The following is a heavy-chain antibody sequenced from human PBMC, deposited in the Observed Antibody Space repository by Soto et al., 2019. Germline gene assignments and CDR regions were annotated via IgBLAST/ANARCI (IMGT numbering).Heavy chain of an antibody. CDR2: ISAYNGNT. Sequence: ASVKVSCTASGYTFTSYGISWVRQAPGQGLEWMGWISAYNGNTNYAQKLQGRVTMTTDTSTSTAYMELRSLRSDDTAVYYCARGAYIVVVPAAMVYYYGMDVWGQGTTVTVSS. D-gene: IGHD2-2*01. CDR3: ARGAYIVVVPAAMVYYYGMDV. V-gene: IGHV1-18*01. J-gene: IGHJ6*02. CDR1: GYTFTSYG.